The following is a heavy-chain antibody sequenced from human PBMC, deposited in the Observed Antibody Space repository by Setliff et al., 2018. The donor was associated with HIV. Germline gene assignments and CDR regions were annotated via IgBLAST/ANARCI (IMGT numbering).Heavy chain of an antibody. CDR2: IRYDGSQK. Sequence: PGGSLRLSCAASVFTFNNYGMNWVRQAPGKGLEWVAFIRYDGSQKYYVDSVKGRFTISRDNSKNTLHLQMNSLRVEDTAVYYCAKDVCSGAYCYAYYYYGMDVWGQGTMVTVSS. D-gene: IGHD2-15*01. J-gene: IGHJ6*02. CDR1: VFTFNNYG. CDR3: AKDVCSGAYCYAYYYYGMDV. V-gene: IGHV3-30*02.